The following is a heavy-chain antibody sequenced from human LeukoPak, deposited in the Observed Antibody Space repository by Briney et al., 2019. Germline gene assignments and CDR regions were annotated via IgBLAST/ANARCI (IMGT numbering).Heavy chain of an antibody. V-gene: IGHV4-39*01. CDR1: GGSISSSSYY. CDR3: ARSPIYGGIAAASDAFDI. CDR2: TYYSGST. Sequence: SETLSLTCTVSGGSISSSSYYWGWIRQPPGKGLEWIGSTYYSGSTYYNPSLKSRVTISVDTSKNQFSLKLSSVTAADTAVYYCARSPIYGGIAAASDAFDIWGQGTMVTVSS. J-gene: IGHJ3*02. D-gene: IGHD6-13*01.